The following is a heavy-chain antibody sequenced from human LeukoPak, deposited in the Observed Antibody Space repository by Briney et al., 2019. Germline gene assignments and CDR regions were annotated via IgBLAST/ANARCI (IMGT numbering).Heavy chain of an antibody. CDR1: GFTVSSNY. D-gene: IGHD4-17*01. J-gene: IGHJ6*02. Sequence: GGSLRLSCAASGFTVSSNYMSWVRQAPGKGLEWVSVIYSGGSTYYADSVKGRFTISRDNSKNTLYLQMNSLRAEDTAVYYCAREIGRRTVTTFAVYYGMDVWGQGTTVTVSS. CDR3: AREIGRRTVTTFAVYYGMDV. CDR2: IYSGGST. V-gene: IGHV3-53*01.